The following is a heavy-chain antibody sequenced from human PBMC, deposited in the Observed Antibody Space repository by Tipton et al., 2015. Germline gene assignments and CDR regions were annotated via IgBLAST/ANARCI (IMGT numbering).Heavy chain of an antibody. CDR2: ISGSGGYT. J-gene: IGHJ4*02. CDR1: GFTFSTYG. CDR3: AKSGYDMLTGYYPH. D-gene: IGHD3-9*01. V-gene: IGHV3-23*01. Sequence: SLRLSCAASGFTFSTYGMTWVRQAPGKGLEWVSTISGSGGYTYSADSVKGRFTISRDNSKNTLYLQMNSLRAEDTAVYYCAKSGYDMLTGYYPHWGQGTLVTVSS.